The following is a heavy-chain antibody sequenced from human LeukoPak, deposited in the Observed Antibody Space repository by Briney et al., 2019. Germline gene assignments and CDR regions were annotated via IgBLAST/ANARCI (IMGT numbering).Heavy chain of an antibody. V-gene: IGHV3-74*01. J-gene: IGHJ4*02. D-gene: IGHD5-12*01. CDR1: GFTFSSYW. CDR2: INSDGSST. CDR3: AREDIVATIFDY. Sequence: PGGSLRLSCAASGFTFSSYWMHWVRQAPGKGLVWFSRINSDGSSTSYADSVKGRFTISRDNAKNTLYLQMNSLRAEDTAVYYCAREDIVATIFDYWGQGTLVTVSS.